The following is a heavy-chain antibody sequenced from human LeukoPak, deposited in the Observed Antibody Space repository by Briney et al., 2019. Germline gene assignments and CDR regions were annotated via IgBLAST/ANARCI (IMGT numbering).Heavy chain of an antibody. CDR1: GYSISGGYY. Sequence: SETLSLTCAVPGYSISGGYYWGWIRQPPGKGLEWIGSIYHSGSTYYNPSLKSRVTISVDTSKNQSSLKLSSVTAADTAVYYCARDPAGGRLLWFGEPLNGGWFDPWGQGTLVTVSS. J-gene: IGHJ5*02. CDR2: IYHSGST. CDR3: ARDPAGGRLLWFGEPLNGGWFDP. D-gene: IGHD3-10*01. V-gene: IGHV4-38-2*02.